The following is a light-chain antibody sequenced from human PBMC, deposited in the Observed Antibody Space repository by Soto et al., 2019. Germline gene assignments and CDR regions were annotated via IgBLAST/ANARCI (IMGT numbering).Light chain of an antibody. Sequence: EIVLTQSPATLSLSPGERATLSCRASQSVSSYLAWYQQKPGQAPRLLIYGASSRATGIPDRFSGRGSGTDFTLTISRLEPEDFAVYYCQQYGSSPWAFGPGTKVDIK. CDR1: QSVSSY. J-gene: IGKJ1*01. CDR3: QQYGSSPWA. V-gene: IGKV3-20*01. CDR2: GAS.